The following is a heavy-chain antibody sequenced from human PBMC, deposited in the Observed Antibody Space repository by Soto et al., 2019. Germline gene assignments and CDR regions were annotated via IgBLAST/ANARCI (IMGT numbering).Heavy chain of an antibody. CDR2: MNPNSGNT. V-gene: IGHV1-8*01. Sequence: ASVKVSCKASGYTFTSYDINWVRQATGQGLEWMGWMNPNSGNTGYAQKFQGRVTMTRNTSISTAYMELSSLRSEDTAVYYCARLLSIAAQGDWFDPWGQGTLVTVSS. CDR3: ARLLSIAAQGDWFDP. J-gene: IGHJ5*02. D-gene: IGHD6-6*01. CDR1: GYTFTSYD.